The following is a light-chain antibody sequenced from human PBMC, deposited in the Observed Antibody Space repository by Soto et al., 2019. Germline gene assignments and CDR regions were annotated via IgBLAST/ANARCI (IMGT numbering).Light chain of an antibody. CDR2: AAS. Sequence: AIQMTQSPSSLSASVGDRVTTTCRASQGIGTDLGWFQQKPGRAPKLLIYAASTLEGGVPSRFSGSGSGTDFTLTISSLQPEDFATYYCLQDYNYPRTFGQGT. CDR1: QGIGTD. J-gene: IGKJ1*01. CDR3: LQDYNYPRT. V-gene: IGKV1-6*01.